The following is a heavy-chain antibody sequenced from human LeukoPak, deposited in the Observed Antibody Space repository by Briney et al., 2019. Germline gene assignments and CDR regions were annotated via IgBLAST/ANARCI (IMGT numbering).Heavy chain of an antibody. CDR3: ARGNPISDY. V-gene: IGHV4-38-2*01. D-gene: IGHD2-21*01. J-gene: IGHJ4*02. Sequence: SETLSLTCAVSGYSISSGYYWGWIRPPPGKGLEWIGSIYHSGSTYYNPSLKRRVNISVDTSKNQFSLKLSSVTAADTAVYYCARGNPISDYWGQGTLVTVSS. CDR1: GYSISSGYY. CDR2: IYHSGST.